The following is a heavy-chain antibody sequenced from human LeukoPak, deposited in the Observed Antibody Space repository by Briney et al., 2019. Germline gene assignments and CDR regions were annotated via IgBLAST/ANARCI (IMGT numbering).Heavy chain of an antibody. Sequence: GGSLRLSCAASGLTLSNYWMSWVRQAPGKGLEWVANIKQDGSEKNYVDSVKGRFTISRDNAKNSLYLQMNSLRAEDTAVYYCAGDGRQWKAALYWGQGTLVTVSS. J-gene: IGHJ4*02. CDR1: GLTLSNYW. V-gene: IGHV3-7*01. D-gene: IGHD6-19*01. CDR2: IKQDGSEK. CDR3: AGDGRQWKAALY.